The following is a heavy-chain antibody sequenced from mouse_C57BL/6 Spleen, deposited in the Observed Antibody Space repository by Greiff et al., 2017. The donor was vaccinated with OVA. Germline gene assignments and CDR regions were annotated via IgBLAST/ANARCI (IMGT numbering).Heavy chain of an antibody. Sequence: ESGPGLVKPSQSLSLTCSVTGYSITSGYYWNWIRQFPGNKLEWMGYISYDGSNKYNPSLKNRISITRDTSKNQLFLKLNSVTTEDTATYYCARDRSNYFYAMDYWGQGTSVTVSS. CDR2: ISYDGSN. CDR1: GYSITSGYY. D-gene: IGHD2-5*01. J-gene: IGHJ4*01. CDR3: ARDRSNYFYAMDY. V-gene: IGHV3-6*01.